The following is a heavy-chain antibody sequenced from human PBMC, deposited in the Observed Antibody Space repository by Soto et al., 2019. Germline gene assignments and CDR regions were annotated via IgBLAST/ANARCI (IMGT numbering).Heavy chain of an antibody. V-gene: IGHV3-21*01. J-gene: IGHJ4*02. Sequence: VQLVESGGGLVKPGGSLRLSCAASGFTFSSYSMNWVRQAPGKGLEWVSSITSSTSYIDYADSVKGRFTISRDNAKNSLYLQMNSLRAEDTAVYYCARMRGSYDFDYWGQGTLVTVSS. CDR2: ITSSTSYI. D-gene: IGHD1-26*01. CDR1: GFTFSSYS. CDR3: ARMRGSYDFDY.